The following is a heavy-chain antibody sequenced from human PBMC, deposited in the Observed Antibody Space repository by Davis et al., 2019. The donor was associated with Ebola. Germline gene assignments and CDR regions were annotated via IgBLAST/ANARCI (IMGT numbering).Heavy chain of an antibody. CDR2: INHSGST. CDR3: ARGRVLYVRGIDY. V-gene: IGHV4-34*01. Sequence: SETLSLTCAVYGGSFSGYYWSWIRQPPGKGLEWIGEINHSGSTNYNPPLKSRVTISVDTSKNQFSLKLRSVTAADTAVYYCARGRVLYVRGIDYWGQGTLVTVSS. D-gene: IGHD3-16*01. J-gene: IGHJ4*02. CDR1: GGSFSGYY.